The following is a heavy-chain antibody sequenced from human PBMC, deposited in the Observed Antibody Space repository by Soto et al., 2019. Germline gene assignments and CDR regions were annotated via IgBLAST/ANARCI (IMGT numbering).Heavy chain of an antibody. J-gene: IGHJ6*02. D-gene: IGHD1-20*01. CDR2: IFYSGTT. Sequence: SETLSLTCTVSGGSSSSGNYYWSWIRQPPGQGLEWIGYIFYSGTTYYNPSLKSRVTISLDTSGNQFSLKLSSVTAADTAVYYCARDLHITETTLNYYYAMDVWGQGTTVTVSS. CDR1: GGSSSSGNYY. CDR3: ARDLHITETTLNYYYAMDV. V-gene: IGHV4-30-4*01.